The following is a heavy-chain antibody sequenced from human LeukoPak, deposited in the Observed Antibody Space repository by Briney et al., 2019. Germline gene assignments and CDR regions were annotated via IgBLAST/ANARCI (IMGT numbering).Heavy chain of an antibody. V-gene: IGHV3-33*01. Sequence: GRSLRLSCAASGFTFSSYGMHWVRQAPGKGLEWVAAIWYDGSNKYYADSVKGRFTISRDNSKNTLYLQMNSLRAEDTAVYYCARDNERFGELSLDYWGQGTLVTVSS. CDR1: GFTFSSYG. D-gene: IGHD3-10*01. CDR3: ARDNERFGELSLDY. J-gene: IGHJ4*02. CDR2: IWYDGSNK.